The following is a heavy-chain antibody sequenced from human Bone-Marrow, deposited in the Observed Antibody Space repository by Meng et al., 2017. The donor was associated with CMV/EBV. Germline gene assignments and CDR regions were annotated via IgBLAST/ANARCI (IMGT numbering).Heavy chain of an antibody. CDR3: ATDFWSGSDAFDI. CDR2: IYYSGST. D-gene: IGHD3-3*01. V-gene: IGHV4-39*07. CDR1: GGSISSSSYY. Sequence: GSLRLSCTVSGGSISSSSYYWGWIRQPPGKGLEWIGSIYYSGSTYYNPSLKSRVTISVDTSKNQFSLKLSSVTAADTAVYYCATDFWSGSDAFDIWGQATMITVSS. J-gene: IGHJ3*02.